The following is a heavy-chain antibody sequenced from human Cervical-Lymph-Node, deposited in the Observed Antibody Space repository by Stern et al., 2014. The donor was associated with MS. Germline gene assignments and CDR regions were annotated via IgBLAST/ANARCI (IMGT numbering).Heavy chain of an antibody. Sequence: VQLVESGGGAVQPGKSLRLSCAASGFTFRNYAMHWVRQAPGKGLEWVAVISHDGNEKYYADSLRGRFTISRDNSRNTLYLQMNSLGADDTAVYYCARVNEGFWYLDLWGRGTLVTASS. CDR1: GFTFRNYA. J-gene: IGHJ2*01. CDR2: ISHDGNEK. CDR3: ARVNEGFWYLDL. V-gene: IGHV3-30*01.